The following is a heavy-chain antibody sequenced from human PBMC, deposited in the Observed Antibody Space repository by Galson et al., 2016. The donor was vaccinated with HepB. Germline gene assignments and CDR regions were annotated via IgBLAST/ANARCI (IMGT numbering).Heavy chain of an antibody. Sequence: LRLSCAASGFTFSNYGIHCVRQAPGKGLEWVAVISSDGSKQYYADSVKGRFTISRDNSKNTLYLQMNSLRPEDTAVYYCARDVAVVARTSWYFDLWGRGTLVTVPS. CDR2: ISSDGSKQ. J-gene: IGHJ2*01. V-gene: IGHV3-30*03. CDR3: ARDVAVVARTSWYFDL. D-gene: IGHD2-15*01. CDR1: GFTFSNYG.